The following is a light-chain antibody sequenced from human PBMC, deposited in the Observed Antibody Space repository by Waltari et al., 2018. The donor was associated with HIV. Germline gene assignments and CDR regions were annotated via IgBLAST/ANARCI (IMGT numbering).Light chain of an antibody. CDR3: SSYAGSNNFKV. J-gene: IGLJ2*01. CDR1: SSDVGGYKF. CDR2: EVN. Sequence: QSALTQPPSASGSPGQSVTISCTGTSSDVGGYKFVSWYQQPPGKAPKLMIYEVNKWPSGVPDRFSGSKSGNTASLTVSGLQAEDEADYYCSSYAGSNNFKVFGGGTKLTVL. V-gene: IGLV2-8*01.